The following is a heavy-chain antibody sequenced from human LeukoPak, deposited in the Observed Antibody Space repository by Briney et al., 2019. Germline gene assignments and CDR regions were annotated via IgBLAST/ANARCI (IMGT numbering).Heavy chain of an antibody. CDR3: ARVMGGYEYDY. D-gene: IGHD5-12*01. J-gene: IGHJ4*02. CDR2: IYYSGST. Sequence: SETLSLTCTVSGGSISTYYWSWIRQHPGKGLEWIGYIYYSGSTYYNPSLKSRVTISVDTSKNQFSLKLSSVTAADTAVYYCARVMGGYEYDYWGQGTLVTVSS. V-gene: IGHV4-59*06. CDR1: GGSISTYY.